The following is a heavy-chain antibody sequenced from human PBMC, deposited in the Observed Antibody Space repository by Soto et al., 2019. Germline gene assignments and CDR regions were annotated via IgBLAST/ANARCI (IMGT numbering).Heavy chain of an antibody. CDR1: GFTFRTYA. J-gene: IGHJ6*02. D-gene: IGHD2-8*02. CDR2: ISYDGSNK. V-gene: IGHV3-30-3*01. Sequence: QVQLVESGGGVVQPGTSLRLSCAASGFTFRTYAMHWVRQAPGKGLEWVAVISYDGSNKNYADSVKGRFTISRDNSKTTLYLQMNSLRAEDTAMYYCASDPDRWSTASMDVWGQGTTVTVSS. CDR3: ASDPDRWSTASMDV.